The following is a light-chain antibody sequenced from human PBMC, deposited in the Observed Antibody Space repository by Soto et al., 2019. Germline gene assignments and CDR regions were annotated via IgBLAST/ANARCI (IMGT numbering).Light chain of an antibody. Sequence: QSVLTQSSSASASLGSSVSLTCTLSSGHSSYIIAWHQQQPGKAPRYLMKLEGSGSYNKGSGVPDRFSGSSSGADRYLTISNPQFEDEADYYCETWDSNTYVFGTGTKVTVL. CDR1: SGHSSYI. CDR2: LEGSGSY. CDR3: ETWDSNTYV. J-gene: IGLJ1*01. V-gene: IGLV4-60*02.